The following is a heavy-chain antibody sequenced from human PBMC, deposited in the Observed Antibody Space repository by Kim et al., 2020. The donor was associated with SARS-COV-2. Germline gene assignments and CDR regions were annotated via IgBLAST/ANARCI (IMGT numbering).Heavy chain of an antibody. CDR2: ISYDGSNK. Sequence: GGSLRLSCAASGFTFSSYAMHWVRQAPGKGLEWVAVISYDGSNKYYADSVKGRFTISRDNSKNTLYLQMNSLRAEDTAVYYCARDPLLRYFDWLSWGGVDYWGQGTLVTVSS. D-gene: IGHD3-9*01. V-gene: IGHV3-30*04. J-gene: IGHJ4*02. CDR3: ARDPLLRYFDWLSWGGVDY. CDR1: GFTFSSYA.